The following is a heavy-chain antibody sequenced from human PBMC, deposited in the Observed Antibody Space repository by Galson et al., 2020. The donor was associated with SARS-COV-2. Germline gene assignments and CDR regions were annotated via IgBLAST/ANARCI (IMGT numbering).Heavy chain of an antibody. CDR1: GVSINSYY. D-gene: IGHD7-27*01. V-gene: IGHV4-59*08. CDR3: ARHTTGADLDY. Sequence: SETLSLTCTVSGVSINSYYWSWIRQPPGKGLEWIAYIHSSGSTNYNPSLKSRVTISIDTSKKQLSLKLSSVTAADTAVYYCARHTTGADLDYWGQGALVTVSS. CDR2: IHSSGST. J-gene: IGHJ4*02.